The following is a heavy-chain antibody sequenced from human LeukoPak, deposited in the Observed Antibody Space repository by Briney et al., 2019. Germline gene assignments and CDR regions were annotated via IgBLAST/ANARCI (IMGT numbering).Heavy chain of an antibody. J-gene: IGHJ4*02. Sequence: SAKVSRKASGGTLSSYAISWGGTAPGQGGGLMGRIIPILGIANYAQKFQGRVTITADKSTSTAYMELSSLRSEDTAVYYCARAPRGITIFGVDWGQGTLVTVSS. CDR1: GGTLSSYA. CDR2: IIPILGIA. D-gene: IGHD3-3*01. CDR3: ARAPRGITIFGVD. V-gene: IGHV1-69*04.